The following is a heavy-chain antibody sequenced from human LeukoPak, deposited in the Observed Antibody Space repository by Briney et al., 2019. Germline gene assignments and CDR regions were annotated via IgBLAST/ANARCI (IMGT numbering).Heavy chain of an antibody. CDR3: ARQAAALVPLHFDY. J-gene: IGHJ4*02. CDR2: IYYSGST. V-gene: IGHV4-59*01. D-gene: IGHD6-13*01. Sequence: PSETLSLTCTVSGGSISSYYWSWIRQPPGKGLEWIGYIYYSGSTNYNPSLKSRVTISVDTSKNQFSLKLSSVTAADTAVYCCARQAAALVPLHFDYWGQGTLVTVSS. CDR1: GGSISSYY.